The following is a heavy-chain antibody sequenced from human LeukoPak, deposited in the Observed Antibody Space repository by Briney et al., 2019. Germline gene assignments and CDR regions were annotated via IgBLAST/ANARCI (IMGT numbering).Heavy chain of an antibody. CDR3: ARGPDCSGGSCYYYYYYMDV. CDR1: GYTFTSYD. D-gene: IGHD2-15*01. Sequence: ASVKVSCKASGYTFTSYDINWVRQATGQGLEWMGWMNPNSGNTGYAQKFQGRVTMTRNTSISTAYMKLSSLRSEDTAVYYCARGPDCSGGSCYYYYYYMDVWGKGTTVTVSS. V-gene: IGHV1-8*01. J-gene: IGHJ6*03. CDR2: MNPNSGNT.